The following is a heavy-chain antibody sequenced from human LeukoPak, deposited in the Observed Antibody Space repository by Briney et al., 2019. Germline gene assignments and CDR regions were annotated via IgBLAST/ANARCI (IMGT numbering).Heavy chain of an antibody. V-gene: IGHV4-34*01. CDR1: GGSFSGFY. D-gene: IGHD5-24*01. Sequence: SETLSLTCAVHGGSFSGFYWTWMPQPPGKELEWIGEIKHGGFTSYHPSLKSRVTMSEDTSNNQFSLKLTSVTAADTAVYYCARGLGEGYPDYWGPGTLVTVSS. CDR3: ARGLGEGYPDY. J-gene: IGHJ4*02. CDR2: IKHGGFT.